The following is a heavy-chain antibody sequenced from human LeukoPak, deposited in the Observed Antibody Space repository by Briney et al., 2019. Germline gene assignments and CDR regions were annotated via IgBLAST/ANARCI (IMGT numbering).Heavy chain of an antibody. CDR2: INSDGSYT. V-gene: IGHV3-74*01. CDR3: ARDTFGGDDF. J-gene: IGHJ4*02. Sequence: GGSLRLSCAASGFTLSSYWMHWVRQAPGKGLVWVSRINSDGSYTDYADSVKGRFTISRDNAKNTLYLQMNSLRGEGTAVYYCARDTFGGDDFWGQGTLVTVSS. CDR1: GFTLSSYW. D-gene: IGHD3-16*01.